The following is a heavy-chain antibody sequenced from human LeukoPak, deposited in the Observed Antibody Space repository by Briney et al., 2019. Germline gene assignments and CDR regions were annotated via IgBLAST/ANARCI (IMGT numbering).Heavy chain of an antibody. D-gene: IGHD5-24*01. CDR1: GYTFTGYY. Sequence: ASVKVSCKASGYTFTGYYMNWVRQAPGKGLECLANIKQDRSETYYADSVKGRFTISRDNAKNSLYLQMNSLRAEDTAVYYCARETPRRGETRDGYRWGQGTLVTVSS. CDR3: ARETPRRGETRDGYR. CDR2: IKQDRSET. J-gene: IGHJ4*02. V-gene: IGHV3-7*01.